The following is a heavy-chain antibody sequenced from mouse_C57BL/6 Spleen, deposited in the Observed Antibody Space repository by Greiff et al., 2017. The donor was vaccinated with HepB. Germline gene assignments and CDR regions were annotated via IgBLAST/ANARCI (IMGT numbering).Heavy chain of an antibody. CDR2: IYPGDGDT. CDR1: GYAFSSSW. CDR3: ASYDYDDY. V-gene: IGHV1-82*01. D-gene: IGHD2-4*01. Sequence: QVQLQQSGPELVKPGASVKISCKASGYAFSSSWMNWVKQRPGKGLEWIGRIYPGDGDTNYNGKFKGKATLTADKSSSTAYMQLSSLTSEDSAVYFCASYDYDDYWGQGTTLTVSS. J-gene: IGHJ2*01.